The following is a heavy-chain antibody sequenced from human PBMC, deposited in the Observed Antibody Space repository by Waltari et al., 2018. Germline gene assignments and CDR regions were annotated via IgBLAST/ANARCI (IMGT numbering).Heavy chain of an antibody. D-gene: IGHD6-13*01. Sequence: QMQLVQSGPEVKKPGTSVKVSCKASGFTFTSSAVQWVRQARGQRLEWIGWIVVGSGNTNYAQKVQERVIFTRDWFMSTADMELSSLRSEYTAVYYCAADTRDSSSWSGDYWGQGTLVTVSS. V-gene: IGHV1-58*01. CDR1: GFTFTSSA. CDR2: IVVGSGNT. J-gene: IGHJ4*02. CDR3: AADTRDSSSWSGDY.